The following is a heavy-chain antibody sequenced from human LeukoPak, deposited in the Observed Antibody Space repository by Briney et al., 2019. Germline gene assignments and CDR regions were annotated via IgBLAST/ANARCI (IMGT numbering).Heavy chain of an antibody. V-gene: IGHV4-34*01. D-gene: IGHD5-24*01. J-gene: IGHJ5*02. CDR1: GGSFSGYY. Sequence: SETLSLTCAVYGGSFSGYYWSWIRQPPGKGLEWIGEINHSGSTNYNPSLKSRVTISVDTSKNQFSLKLSSVTAADTAVYYCARERLSRDGMVSWGQGTLVTVSS. CDR3: ARERLSRDGMVS. CDR2: INHSGST.